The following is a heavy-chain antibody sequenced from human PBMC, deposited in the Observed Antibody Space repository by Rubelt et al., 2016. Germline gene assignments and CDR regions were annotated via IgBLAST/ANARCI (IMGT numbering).Heavy chain of an antibody. V-gene: IGHV3-21*01. CDR2: ISSSSSYI. J-gene: IGHJ4*02. CDR1: GFTFSSYG. D-gene: IGHD2-8*01. Sequence: VQLVESGGGVVQPGRSLRLSCAASGFTFSSYGMHWVRQAPGKGLEWVSTISSSSSYIYYADSVKGRFTISRDNAKNSLYLQMNSLRAEDTAVYYCARDGVGRGYFDYWGQRTLVTVSS. CDR3: ARDGVGRGYFDY.